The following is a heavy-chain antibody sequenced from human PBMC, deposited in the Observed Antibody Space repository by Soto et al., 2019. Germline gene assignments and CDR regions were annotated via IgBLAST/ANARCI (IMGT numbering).Heavy chain of an antibody. D-gene: IGHD2-2*01. CDR3: ARTLSSTREDGYYYYYGMDV. J-gene: IGHJ6*02. Sequence: PSETLSLTCDSSWNSVSSNSAALNWISQSPSRGLDWLGRTHYRSKWYNDYAVSVKSRITINPDTSKNQFSLQLNSVTPEDTAVYYCARTLSSTREDGYYYYYGMDVWGQGTTVTVSS. CDR1: WNSVSSNSAA. V-gene: IGHV6-1*01. CDR2: THYRSKWYN.